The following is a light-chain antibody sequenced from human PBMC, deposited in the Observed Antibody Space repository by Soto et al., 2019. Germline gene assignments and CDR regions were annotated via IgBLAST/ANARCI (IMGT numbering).Light chain of an antibody. CDR1: QSISSN. CDR2: GAS. Sequence: DIQMTQSPYSLSASVGDRVTITCRASQSISSNLNWYPQKPGQAPKLLIYGASSLQSGVPSRFSGSRSGTDFTLIINSLQPEDFATYYCQQSDITPRTFGQGTKLEIK. V-gene: IGKV1-39*01. J-gene: IGKJ2*01. CDR3: QQSDITPRT.